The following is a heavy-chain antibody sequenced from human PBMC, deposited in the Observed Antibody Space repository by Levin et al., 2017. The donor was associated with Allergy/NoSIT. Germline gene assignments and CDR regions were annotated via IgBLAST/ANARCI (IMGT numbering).Heavy chain of an antibody. CDR2: IDWNSGSR. J-gene: IGHJ4*02. D-gene: IGHD1-1*01. V-gene: IGHV3-9*01. CDR3: VREIAEEGT. CDR1: GFIFDDYA. Sequence: GGSLRLSCAASGFIFDDYAMHWVRQVPGKGLEWVSGIDWNSGSRGYVDSVKGRFTISRDNAKNFLYLQMDSLRAEDTALYYCVREIAEEGTWGQGTLVIVSS.